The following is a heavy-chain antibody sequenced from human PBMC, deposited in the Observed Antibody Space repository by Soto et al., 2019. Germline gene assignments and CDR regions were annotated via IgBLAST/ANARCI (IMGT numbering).Heavy chain of an antibody. CDR1: GYTFTSYD. D-gene: IGHD2-2*01. J-gene: IGHJ5*02. Sequence: GATVKVSCKASGYTFTSYDINWVRQATGQGLEWMGWMNPNSGNTGYAQKFQGRGTMTRNTPISTAYMHLSSLRSEATAVYYCARGGRVRAAKTHFGRWGQGTLVAVSS. V-gene: IGHV1-8*01. CDR3: ARGGRVRAAKTHFGR. CDR2: MNPNSGNT.